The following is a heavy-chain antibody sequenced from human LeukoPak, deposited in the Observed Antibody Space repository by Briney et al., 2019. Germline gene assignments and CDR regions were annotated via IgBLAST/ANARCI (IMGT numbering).Heavy chain of an antibody. J-gene: IGHJ4*02. CDR1: GFTFSSYA. D-gene: IGHD2-8*01. Sequence: GGSLGLSCAASGFTFSSYAMSWVRQAPGKGLEWVSVISGSGGSTYYADSVKGRFTISRDNSKNTLYLQTNSLRAEDTAVYYCAKDANENRENDSWGQGTLVTVSS. CDR3: AKDANENRENDS. V-gene: IGHV3-23*01. CDR2: ISGSGGST.